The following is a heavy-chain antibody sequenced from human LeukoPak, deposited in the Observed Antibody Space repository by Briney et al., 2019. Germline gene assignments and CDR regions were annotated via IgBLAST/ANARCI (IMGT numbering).Heavy chain of an antibody. D-gene: IGHD2-15*01. CDR2: ISWNSGSI. Sequence: GGSLRLSCAASGFTFDDYAMHWVRQAPGKGLEWVSGISWNSGSIGYADSVKGRFTISRDNAKNSLYLQMNSLRAEDTALYYCAKDSGAGSRVYFHYWGQGTLVTVSS. J-gene: IGHJ4*02. CDR3: AKDSGAGSRVYFHY. V-gene: IGHV3-9*01. CDR1: GFTFDDYA.